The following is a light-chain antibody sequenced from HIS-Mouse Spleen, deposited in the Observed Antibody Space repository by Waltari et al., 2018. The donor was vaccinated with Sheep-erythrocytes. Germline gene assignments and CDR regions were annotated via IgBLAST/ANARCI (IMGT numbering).Light chain of an antibody. V-gene: IGKV3-11*01. J-gene: IGKJ2*01. Sequence: EIVFTQSPATLSLSPGERATLSCSASQSVSSYLAVYQQKPGQAPSLLIYDSSIRATGIPARFSGSWSAADYPLTISSLEPEDFAVYCCQQRSNWYTFGQGTKLEIK. CDR2: DSS. CDR3: QQRSNWYT. CDR1: QSVSSY.